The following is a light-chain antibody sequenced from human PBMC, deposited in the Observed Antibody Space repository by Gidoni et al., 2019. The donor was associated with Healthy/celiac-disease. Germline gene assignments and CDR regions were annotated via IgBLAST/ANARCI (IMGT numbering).Light chain of an antibody. CDR2: EVS. Sequence: QSALTQPASVSGSPGQSLTISCTGTSSDVGGYNYVSWYQQHPGKAPKLMIYEVSNRPSGVPDRFSGSKSGNTASLTISGLQAEDEADYYCSSYTSSSTLRLYVVFGGGTKLTVL. V-gene: IGLV2-14*01. J-gene: IGLJ2*01. CDR3: SSYTSSSTLRLYVV. CDR1: SSDVGGYNY.